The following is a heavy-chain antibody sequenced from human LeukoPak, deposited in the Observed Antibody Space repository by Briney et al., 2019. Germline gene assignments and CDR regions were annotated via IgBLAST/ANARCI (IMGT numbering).Heavy chain of an antibody. V-gene: IGHV4-4*07. CDR3: ARDSYDSSGYYYVGY. CDR2: IYTSGST. Sequence: PSDTLSLTCTVSGGSISSYYWSWIRQPAGKGLESIGRIYTSGSTNYNPSLKSRVTMSVDTSKNQFSLKLSSVTAADTAVYYCARDSYDSSGYYYVGYWGQGTLVTVSS. CDR1: GGSISSYY. D-gene: IGHD3-22*01. J-gene: IGHJ4*02.